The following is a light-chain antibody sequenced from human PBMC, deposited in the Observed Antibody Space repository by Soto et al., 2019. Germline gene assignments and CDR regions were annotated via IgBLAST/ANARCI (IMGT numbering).Light chain of an antibody. J-gene: IGKJ1*01. V-gene: IGKV1-39*01. CDR2: AAS. Sequence: DIKLTHSRCSLYGAVGDRVPITCQASQIISRNLNWYQQRPGKAPKLLIYAASNLQSGVPSRFSGSGSGTHVTLTISSLQPDDFATYYCQQYNSYSLTFGQGTKV. CDR3: QQYNSYSLT. CDR1: QIISRN.